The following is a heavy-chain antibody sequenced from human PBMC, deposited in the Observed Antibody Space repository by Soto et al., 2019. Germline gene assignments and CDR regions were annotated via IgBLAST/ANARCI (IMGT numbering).Heavy chain of an antibody. D-gene: IGHD3-22*01. V-gene: IGHV1-18*01. CDR1: GYTFTSFG. CDR2: ISAYNGNT. J-gene: IGHJ5*02. Sequence: ASVKVSCKPSGYTFTSFGINWVRQAPGQGLEWMGWISAYNGNTNYAQKLQGRVTMTTDTSTSTAYMELRSLRSDDTAVYYCARDVGSYSRSPWGQGTLVTVSS. CDR3: ARDVGSYSRSP.